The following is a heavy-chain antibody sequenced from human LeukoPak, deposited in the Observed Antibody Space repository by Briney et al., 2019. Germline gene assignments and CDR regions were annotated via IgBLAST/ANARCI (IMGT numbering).Heavy chain of an antibody. Sequence: PSETLSLTCTVSGGSISSSSYYWGWIRQPPGKGLEWIGSIYYSGSTYYNPSLKSRVTISVDTSKNQFSLKLSSVTAADTAVYYCARWYCGGDCLGFDYWGQGTPVTVSA. CDR1: GGSISSSSYY. V-gene: IGHV4-39*07. D-gene: IGHD2-21*02. J-gene: IGHJ4*02. CDR2: IYYSGST. CDR3: ARWYCGGDCLGFDY.